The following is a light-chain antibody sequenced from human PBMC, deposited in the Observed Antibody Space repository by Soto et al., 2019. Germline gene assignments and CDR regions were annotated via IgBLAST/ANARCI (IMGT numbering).Light chain of an antibody. CDR3: QQYNNCPHT. CDR2: GAS. CDR1: QSVSSN. Sequence: EIVMTQSPATLSVSPGERATLSCSASQSVSSNLAWYQQKPGQAPRLLIYGASTRATGIPARFSGSGSGTEFTLTLRSLQSEDFAVYYCQQYNNCPHTFGQGTKVEIK. J-gene: IGKJ1*01. V-gene: IGKV3-15*01.